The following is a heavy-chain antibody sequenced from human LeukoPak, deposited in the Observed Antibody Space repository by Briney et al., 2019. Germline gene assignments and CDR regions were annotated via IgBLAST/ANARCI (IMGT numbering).Heavy chain of an antibody. Sequence: PGGSLRLSCAASGFTFSSYWMHWVRQAPGKGLVWVSRINSDGSSTNYADSVKGRFTISRDNSKNTLYLQMNSLRAEDTAIYYCAKKYGVTVYGSGLNYFDYWGQGTLVTVSS. V-gene: IGHV3-74*01. CDR3: AKKYGVTVYGSGLNYFDY. CDR1: GFTFSSYW. D-gene: IGHD6-19*01. CDR2: INSDGSST. J-gene: IGHJ4*02.